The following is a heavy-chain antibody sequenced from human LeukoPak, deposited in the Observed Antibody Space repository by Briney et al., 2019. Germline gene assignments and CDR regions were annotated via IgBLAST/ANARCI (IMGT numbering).Heavy chain of an antibody. V-gene: IGHV3-48*03. CDR1: GFTFSSHA. J-gene: IGHJ2*01. D-gene: IGHD2-15*01. CDR2: NRNSGTTI. Sequence: PGGSLRLSCAASGFTFSSHAMNWVRQAPGKGLEWVSYNRNSGTTIYYADSVKGRFTISRDNAKNSLYLQMNSLRADDKAVYYCARDDCSGGSGNWYFDLWGRGTRVTVSS. CDR3: ARDDCSGGSGNWYFDL.